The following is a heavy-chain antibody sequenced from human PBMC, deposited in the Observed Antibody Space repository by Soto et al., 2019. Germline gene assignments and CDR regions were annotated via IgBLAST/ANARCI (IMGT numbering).Heavy chain of an antibody. D-gene: IGHD3-3*01. Sequence: SVKVSCKASGGTFSSYAISWVRQAPGQGLEWMGGIIPIFGTANYAQKFQGRVTITADESTSTAYMELSSLRSEDTAVYYCARDLRFLEWLSRPHYGMDVWGQGTTVTVSS. J-gene: IGHJ6*02. CDR2: IIPIFGTA. CDR3: ARDLRFLEWLSRPHYGMDV. CDR1: GGTFSSYA. V-gene: IGHV1-69*13.